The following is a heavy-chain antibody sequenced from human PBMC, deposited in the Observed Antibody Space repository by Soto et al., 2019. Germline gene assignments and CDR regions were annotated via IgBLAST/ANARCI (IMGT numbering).Heavy chain of an antibody. Sequence: LRLSCAASGFTFSSYAMSSIRQAPGKGLERVSAIRGIGGSTYYADSVMGRLTIFRDNTKNTLYLQLNNMRAEDTDVWYSARGRYFDWLWPHNWFDPWGQGTLVIVSS. CDR2: IRGIGGST. V-gene: IGHV3-23*01. CDR3: ARGRYFDWLWPHNWFDP. D-gene: IGHD3-9*01. J-gene: IGHJ5*02. CDR1: GFTFSSYA.